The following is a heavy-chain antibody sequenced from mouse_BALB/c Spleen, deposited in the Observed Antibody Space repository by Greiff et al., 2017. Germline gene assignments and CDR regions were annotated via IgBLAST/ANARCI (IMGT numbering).Heavy chain of an antibody. V-gene: IGHV5-6*01. Sequence: VQLKESGGDLVKPGGSLKLSCAASGFTFSSYGMSWVRQTPDKRLEWVATISSGGSYTYYPDSVKGRFTISRDNAKNTLYLQMSSLKSEDTAMYYCARDYRDWFAYWGQGTLVTVSA. CDR2: ISSGGSYT. CDR1: GFTFSSYG. CDR3: ARDYRDWFAY. D-gene: IGHD2-13*01. J-gene: IGHJ3*01.